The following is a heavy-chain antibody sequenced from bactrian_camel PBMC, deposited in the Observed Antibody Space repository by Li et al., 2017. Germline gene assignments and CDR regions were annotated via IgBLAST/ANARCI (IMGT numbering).Heavy chain of an antibody. CDR1: GFTSSSNC. CDR3: AADHSWNRCPPRRYEYTF. V-gene: IGHV3S1*01. D-gene: IGHD1*01. J-gene: IGHJ4*01. CDR2: MSTSGGGT. Sequence: HVQLVESGGGSVQAGGSLRLSCEASGFTSSSNCMGWFRQAPGKEREGVAGMSTSGGGTYYGDSVKGRFTISQDSAANTLYLQMNSLKPDDTAIYYCAADHSWNRCPPRRYEYTFWGQGTQVTVS.